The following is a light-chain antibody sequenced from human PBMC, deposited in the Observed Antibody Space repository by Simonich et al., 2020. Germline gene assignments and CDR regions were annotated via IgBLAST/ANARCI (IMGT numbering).Light chain of an antibody. Sequence: DIVMTQSPDSLAVSLCERATINCKASQSFLYSSNNKNYLAWYQHKPGQPPKLLIYWASTRESGVPDRFSGSGSGTDFTLTISSRQAEDVAVYYCQQYYSTPWTFGQGTKVEIK. CDR3: QQYYSTPWT. V-gene: IGKV4-1*01. CDR1: QSFLYSSNNKNY. CDR2: WAS. J-gene: IGKJ1*01.